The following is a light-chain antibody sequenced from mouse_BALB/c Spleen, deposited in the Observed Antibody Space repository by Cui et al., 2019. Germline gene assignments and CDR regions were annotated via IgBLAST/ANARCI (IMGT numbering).Light chain of an antibody. Sequence: QLVLTQSPAIMSASPGEKVTISCSASSSVSYMYWYQQKPGSSPKPWIYRTSNLASGVPARFSGGGSGTSYSLTINSMEAEDAATYYCQQYHSYPFGGGTKLEIK. J-gene: IGKJ1*01. V-gene: IGKV4-61*01. CDR1: SSVSY. CDR2: RTS. CDR3: QQYHSYP.